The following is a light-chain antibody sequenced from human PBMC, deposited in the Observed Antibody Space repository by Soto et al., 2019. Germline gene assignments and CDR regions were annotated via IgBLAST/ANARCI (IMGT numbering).Light chain of an antibody. CDR1: RSILYSSNNKNY. CDR2: WAS. V-gene: IGKV4-1*01. CDR3: QQYYNIFLS. Sequence: DIVMTQSPDSLTVSLGERATISCNFSRSILYSSNNKNYLAWFQQKAGQPPRLLIHWASTRLSGVPDRFIGSGSGTDFTLTISSLQAEDVAVYYCQQYYNIFLSFGGGTKVEIK. J-gene: IGKJ4*01.